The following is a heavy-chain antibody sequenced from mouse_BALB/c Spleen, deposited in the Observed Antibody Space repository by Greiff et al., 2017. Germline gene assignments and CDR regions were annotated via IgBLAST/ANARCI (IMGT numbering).Heavy chain of an antibody. CDR2: ISSGSSTI. CDR3: ASQGFAY. V-gene: IGHV5-17*02. CDR1: GFTFSSFG. J-gene: IGHJ3*01. Sequence: EVQLQESGGGLVQPGGSRKLSCAASGFTFSSFGMHWVRQAPEKGLEWVAYISSGSSTIYYADTVKGRFTISRDNPKNTLFLQMTSLRSEDTAMYYCASQGFAYWGQGTLVTVSA.